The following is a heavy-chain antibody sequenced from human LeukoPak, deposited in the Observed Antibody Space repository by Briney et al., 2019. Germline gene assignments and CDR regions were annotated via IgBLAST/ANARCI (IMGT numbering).Heavy chain of an antibody. CDR2: ISSSSGTI. CDR1: GFTFSSYS. Sequence: PGGSLRLSCAASGFTFSSYSMNWVRQAPGKGLEWVSYISSSSGTIYYADSVKGRFTISRDNAKNSLYLQMNSLRAEDTAVYYCARDGGPYYYDSSGTSFAEYFQHWGQGTLVTVSS. CDR3: ARDGGPYYYDSSGTSFAEYFQH. D-gene: IGHD3-22*01. V-gene: IGHV3-48*04. J-gene: IGHJ1*01.